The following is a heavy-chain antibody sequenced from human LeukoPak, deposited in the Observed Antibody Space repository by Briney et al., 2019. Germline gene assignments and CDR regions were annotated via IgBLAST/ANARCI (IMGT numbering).Heavy chain of an antibody. CDR2: ISYDGSNK. J-gene: IGHJ3*02. CDR3: AREEVVVTAVDAFDI. V-gene: IGHV3-30-3*01. CDR1: GFTFSSYA. Sequence: GRSLRLSCAASGFTFSSYAMHWVRQAPGKGLEWVAVISYDGSNKYYADSVKGRFTISRDNSKSTLYLQMNSLRAEDTAVYYCAREEVVVTAVDAFDIWGQGTMVTVSS. D-gene: IGHD2-21*02.